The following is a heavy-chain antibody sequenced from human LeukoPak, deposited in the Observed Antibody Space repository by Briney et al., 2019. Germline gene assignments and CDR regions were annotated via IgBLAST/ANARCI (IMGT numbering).Heavy chain of an antibody. D-gene: IGHD3-3*01. CDR3: ATSYLRFLDIWFDP. CDR1: GFTFSSYG. J-gene: IGHJ5*02. V-gene: IGHV3-30*03. CDR2: ISYDGSNK. Sequence: GGSLRLSCAASGFTFSSYGMHWVRQAPGKGLEWVAVISYDGSNKYYADSVKGRFTISRDNSKNTLYLQMNSLRAEDTAVYYCATSYLRFLDIWFDPWGQGTLVTVSS.